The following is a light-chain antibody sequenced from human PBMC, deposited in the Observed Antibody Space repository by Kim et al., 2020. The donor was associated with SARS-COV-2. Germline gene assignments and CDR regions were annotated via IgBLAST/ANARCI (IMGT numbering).Light chain of an antibody. CDR1: QSVGTY. CDR3: QRYGRSPYT. J-gene: IGKJ2*01. CDR2: GAS. Sequence: EIVLTQSPGTLSLSPGEGATLSCRASQSVGTYLAWYQQRPGQPPRLLRYGASMRAAGISDKFSGSGSGTDFTLTITRLEPEDFAVYYCQRYGRSPYTFGQGTKLEI. V-gene: IGKV3-20*01.